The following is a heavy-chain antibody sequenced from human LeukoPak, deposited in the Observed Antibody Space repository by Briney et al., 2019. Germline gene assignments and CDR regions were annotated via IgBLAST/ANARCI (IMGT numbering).Heavy chain of an antibody. V-gene: IGHV4-59*01. CDR1: GGSISSYY. CDR2: IYYSGST. CDR3: ARGGSYSADFDY. D-gene: IGHD2-21*01. Sequence: SETLSLTCTVSGGSISSYYWSWIRQPPGKGLEWIGYIYYSGSTNYNPSLKSRVTISVDTSKNQFSLKPSSVTAADTAVYYCARGGSYSADFDYWGQGTLVTVSS. J-gene: IGHJ4*02.